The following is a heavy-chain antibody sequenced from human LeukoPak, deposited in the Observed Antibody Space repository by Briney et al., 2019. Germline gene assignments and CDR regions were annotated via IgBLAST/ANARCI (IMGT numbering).Heavy chain of an antibody. CDR3: GGDYGGVAASPPDY. V-gene: IGHV1-18*01. D-gene: IGHD1-26*01. J-gene: IGHJ4*02. CDR2: ISAYNGNT. Sequence: ASVKVSCKASGYTFTSYGISWVRQAPGQGLEWMGWISAYNGNTNYAQKLQGRVTMTTDTSTSTAYMELRSLRSDDTAVYYCGGDYGGVAASPPDYWGKGTLVTVAT. CDR1: GYTFTSYG.